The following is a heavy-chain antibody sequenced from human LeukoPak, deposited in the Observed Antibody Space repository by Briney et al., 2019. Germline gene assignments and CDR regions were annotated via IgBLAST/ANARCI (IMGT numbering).Heavy chain of an antibody. V-gene: IGHV4-59*01. J-gene: IGHJ3*02. CDR3: ARGGNLVVVTAIGI. CDR2: IYYSGST. CDR1: GGSISSYY. D-gene: IGHD2-21*02. Sequence: SETLSLTCTVSGGSISSYYWSWIRQPPGKGLEWIGYIYYSGSTNYNPSLKSRVTISVDTSKNQFSLKLSSVTAADTAVYYCARGGNLVVVTAIGIWGQGTMVTVSS.